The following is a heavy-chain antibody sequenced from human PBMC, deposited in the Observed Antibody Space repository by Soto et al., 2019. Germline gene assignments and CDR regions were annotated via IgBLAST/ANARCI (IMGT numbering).Heavy chain of an antibody. CDR3: ARLKSPPYSGGNLDAFDI. D-gene: IGHD2-15*01. Sequence: QVQLVQSGAEVKKPGSSVKVSCKASGGTFSSYAISWVRQAPGQGLEWMGGIIPIFGTANYAQKFQGRVTITADESTSTAYMELSSLRSEDTAVYYCARLKSPPYSGGNLDAFDIWGQGTMVTVSS. J-gene: IGHJ3*02. V-gene: IGHV1-69*12. CDR2: IIPIFGTA. CDR1: GGTFSSYA.